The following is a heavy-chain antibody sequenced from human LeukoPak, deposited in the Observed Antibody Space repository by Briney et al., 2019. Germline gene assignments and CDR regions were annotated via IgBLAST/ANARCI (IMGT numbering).Heavy chain of an antibody. CDR1: GFSISSGYY. D-gene: IGHD3-22*01. CDR2: VYHSATT. CDR3: ARDRDYYDGDGYRRYFDF. Sequence: SETLSLTCVVSGFSISSGYYWGWIRQPPGKGLEWIGRVYHSATTYYNPSLKSRVTISVDASRNQFSLWLSSVTAADTAVYYCARDRDYYDGDGYRRYFDFWGQGTLVTVSS. J-gene: IGHJ4*02. V-gene: IGHV4-38-2*02.